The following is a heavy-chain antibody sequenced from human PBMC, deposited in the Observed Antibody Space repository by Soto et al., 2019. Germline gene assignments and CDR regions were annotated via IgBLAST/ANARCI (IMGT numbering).Heavy chain of an antibody. CDR1: GFTFSSYG. CDR2: IPYDGSNK. J-gene: IGHJ6*02. CDR3: AKDHLKRITMIVVVISRNYGRDV. V-gene: IGHV3-30*18. D-gene: IGHD3-22*01. Sequence: PGGSLRLSCAASGFTFSSYGMHWVRQAPGKGLEWVAVIPYDGSNKYYADSVKGRFTISRDNSKNTLYLQMNSLRAEDTAVYYCAKDHLKRITMIVVVISRNYGRDVWGQGTTVTVSS.